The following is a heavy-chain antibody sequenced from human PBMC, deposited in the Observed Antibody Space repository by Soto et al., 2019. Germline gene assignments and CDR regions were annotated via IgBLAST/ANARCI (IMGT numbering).Heavy chain of an antibody. D-gene: IGHD6-13*01. Sequence: GVSLKISCNCSGDTFPRHWIAWVRKIPGKGLELMGLIYPADSDTRYSPSFEGQVTISVDKSISTAYLQWSSLKASDTAMYHCVRHRAKELGTIRCAFDCWGQGTKVTV. V-gene: IGHV5-51*01. CDR3: VRHRAKELGTIRCAFDC. CDR2: IYPADSDT. J-gene: IGHJ3*01. CDR1: GDTFPRHW.